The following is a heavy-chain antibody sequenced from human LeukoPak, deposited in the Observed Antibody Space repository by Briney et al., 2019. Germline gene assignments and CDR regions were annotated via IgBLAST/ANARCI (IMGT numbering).Heavy chain of an antibody. CDR3: ARDPLTDHLPVPDAFDF. J-gene: IGHJ3*01. CDR1: GYTFTSYG. Sequence: GASVKVSCKASGYTFTSYGISWVRQAPGQGLEWMGWISAYNGNTNFAQQIQGRVTFTTDASMSTAYMELRSLRSDDTAVYYCARDPLTDHLPVPDAFDFWGQGTMVTVSS. V-gene: IGHV1-18*01. CDR2: ISAYNGNT. D-gene: IGHD2-2*01.